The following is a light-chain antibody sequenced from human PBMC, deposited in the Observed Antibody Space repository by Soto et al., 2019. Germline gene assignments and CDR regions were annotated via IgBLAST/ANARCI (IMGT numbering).Light chain of an antibody. CDR3: QQRST. V-gene: IGKV3-11*01. CDR1: QSVSSY. CDR2: DAS. J-gene: IGKJ4*01. Sequence: EIVLTQSPATLSLSPGERATLSCRASQSVSSYLAWYQQKPGQAPRLLIYDASNMPTGIPARFSGSGSGTDFTLTISSLEPEDFAVYYCQQRSTFGGGTKVEIK.